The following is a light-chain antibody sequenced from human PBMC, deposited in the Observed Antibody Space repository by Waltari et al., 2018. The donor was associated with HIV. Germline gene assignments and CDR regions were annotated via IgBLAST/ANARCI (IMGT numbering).Light chain of an antibody. Sequence: ILTQPHSVSESPGKTVIISCTGSSGSVASNYVQWYQLRPGNAPRTVIYEDDKRPSGVPDRFSGSIDGSSNSASLIISGLKPEDEGDYYCQSYDNSNWVFCGGTKLTV. V-gene: IGLV6-57*02. CDR1: SGSVASNY. J-gene: IGLJ3*02. CDR3: QSYDNSNWV. CDR2: EDD.